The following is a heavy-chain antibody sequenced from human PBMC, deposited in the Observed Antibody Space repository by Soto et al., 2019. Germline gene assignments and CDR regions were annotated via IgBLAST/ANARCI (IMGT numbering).Heavy chain of an antibody. CDR1: GYTFTGYY. J-gene: IGHJ2*01. D-gene: IGHD2-2*01. CDR3: AILSTQPLVSEGDLIWYFDL. Sequence: QVQLVQSGAEVKKPGASVKVSCKASGYTFTGYYMHWVRQAPGQGLEWMGWINPNSGGTNYAQKFQGWDTMTRDTASRTAYMELSRLRSDDTAVYYCAILSTQPLVSEGDLIWYFDLWGRGTLVTVSS. CDR2: INPNSGGT. V-gene: IGHV1-2*04.